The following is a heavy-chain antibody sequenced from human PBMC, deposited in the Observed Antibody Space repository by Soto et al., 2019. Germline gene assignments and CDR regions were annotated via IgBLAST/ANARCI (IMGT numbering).Heavy chain of an antibody. D-gene: IGHD4-17*01. CDR2: SYYSGST. V-gene: IGHV4-59*01. CDR3: ARAYGDCFDY. J-gene: IGHJ4*02. CDR1: GGSISSYY. Sequence: QVQLQESGPGLVKPSETLSLTCTVSGGSISSYYWSWIRQPPGKGLEWIGYSYYSGSTNYNPSLKSRVTITVDTSKNQFSLKMRSVTAADTAVYYCARAYGDCFDYLGQGTLVTVAS.